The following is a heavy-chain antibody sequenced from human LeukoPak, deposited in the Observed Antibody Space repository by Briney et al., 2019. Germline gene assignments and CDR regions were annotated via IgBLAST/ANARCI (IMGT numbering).Heavy chain of an antibody. J-gene: IGHJ6*03. Sequence: ASVKVSCKASGYTFTSYDINWVRQATGQGLEWMGWMNPNSGNTGYAQKFQGRVTMTRNTSISTAYMELSSLRSEDTAVYYCARGLPPYGSGSYFPYYYYYYMDVWGKGTTVTVSS. CDR3: ARGLPPYGSGSYFPYYYYYYMDV. V-gene: IGHV1-8*01. CDR2: MNPNSGNT. CDR1: GYTFTSYD. D-gene: IGHD3-10*01.